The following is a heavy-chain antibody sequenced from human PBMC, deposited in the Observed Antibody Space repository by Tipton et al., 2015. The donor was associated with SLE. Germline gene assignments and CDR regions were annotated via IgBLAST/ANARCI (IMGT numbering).Heavy chain of an antibody. V-gene: IGHV4-34*01. D-gene: IGHD6-13*01. Sequence: TLSLTCAVYGGSFSDYYWSWIRQPPGKGLEWIGEINHSGSTNYNPSLKSRVTISVDTSKNQFSLKLSSVTAADTAVYYRARIFAYSSSWYGDAFDIWGQGTMVTVSS. CDR1: GGSFSDYY. CDR2: INHSGST. J-gene: IGHJ3*02. CDR3: ARIFAYSSSWYGDAFDI.